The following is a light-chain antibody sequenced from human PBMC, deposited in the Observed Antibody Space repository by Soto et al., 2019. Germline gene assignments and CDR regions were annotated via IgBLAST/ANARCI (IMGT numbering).Light chain of an antibody. V-gene: IGKV4-1*01. CDR2: WAS. CDR3: QQYYTSPRT. Sequence: DIVMTQSPDSLAVSLGERATINCKSSQSVLYRSKNKNYLAWYQQKPGQPPKLLIYWASTRESGVPDRFSGSGSGTDFALTIGSLQAEDVAVYYCQQYYTSPRTFGTGTKVDIK. J-gene: IGKJ3*01. CDR1: QSVLYRSKNKNY.